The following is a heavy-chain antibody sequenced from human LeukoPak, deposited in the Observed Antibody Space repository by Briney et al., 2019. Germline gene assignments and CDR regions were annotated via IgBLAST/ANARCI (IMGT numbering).Heavy chain of an antibody. CDR1: RFTFSDYY. V-gene: IGHV3-11*04. CDR2: ISSSGSTI. CDR3: ARSSYRYSSSHYYYTWTS. D-gene: IGHD6-6*01. Sequence: GGSLRLSCTASRFTFSDYYMSWIRQAPGKGLEWVSYISSSGSTIYYADSVKGRFTISRDNAKNSLYLQMNSLRAEDTAVYYCARSSYRYSSSHYYYTWTSGAKGPRSPSP. J-gene: IGHJ6*03.